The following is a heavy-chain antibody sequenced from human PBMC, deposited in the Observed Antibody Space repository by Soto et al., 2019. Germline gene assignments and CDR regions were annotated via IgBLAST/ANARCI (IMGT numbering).Heavy chain of an antibody. CDR1: GFTLGSHR. J-gene: IGHJ5*02. Sequence: DVQLVESGGGLVQPGGSLIVSCAASGFTLGSHRIHWVRQAPGKGLEWVSRIDTDGGGTSYADSVKGRFTISTDNAKNMVYVQMNGLSAEDTAVYYCATVFDLWGQGTLVTVSS. CDR3: ATVFDL. CDR2: IDTDGGGT. V-gene: IGHV3-74*01.